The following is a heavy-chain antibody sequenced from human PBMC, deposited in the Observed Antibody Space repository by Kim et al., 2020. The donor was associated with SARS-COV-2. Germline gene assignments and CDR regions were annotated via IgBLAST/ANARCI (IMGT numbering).Heavy chain of an antibody. Sequence: LSLSCVVSGFTFRNYAMSWVRQAPGKGLEWVSSISGSGGSTYDADSVKGRFTISRDNSKNTLYMQMNSLRDGDTAVYYCAKDVVDWLSVRCAFDIWGQGTMITVSS. CDR3: AKDVVDWLSVRCAFDI. V-gene: IGHV3-23*01. CDR1: GFTFRNYA. D-gene: IGHD3-9*01. J-gene: IGHJ3*02. CDR2: ISGSGGST.